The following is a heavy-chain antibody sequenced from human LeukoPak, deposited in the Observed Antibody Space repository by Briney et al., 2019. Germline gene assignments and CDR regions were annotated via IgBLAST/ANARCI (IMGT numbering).Heavy chain of an antibody. Sequence: SETLSLTCAVYGGSFSGYYWSWIRQPPGKGLEWIGEINHSGSTNYNPSLKSRVTISVDTSKNQFSLKLSSVTAAGTAVYYCARIYVWGSYRFDYWGQGTLVTVSS. CDR1: GGSFSGYY. J-gene: IGHJ4*02. CDR3: ARIYVWGSYRFDY. D-gene: IGHD3-16*02. CDR2: INHSGST. V-gene: IGHV4-34*01.